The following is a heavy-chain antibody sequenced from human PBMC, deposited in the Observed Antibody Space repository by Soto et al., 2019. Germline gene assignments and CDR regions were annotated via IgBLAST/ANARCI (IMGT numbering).Heavy chain of an antibody. CDR1: GFTFSSYA. CDR2: ISGSGGTT. Sequence: GGSLRLSCAGSGFTFSSYAMSWVRQAPGMGLEWVATISGSGGTTYSADSVKGRFTISRDNSKNSLYLQVNSLRAEDTAVYYCAKHETSPDFYYYYGVDVWGQGTTVTVSS. V-gene: IGHV3-23*01. CDR3: AKHETSPDFYYYYGVDV. D-gene: IGHD2-2*01. J-gene: IGHJ6*02.